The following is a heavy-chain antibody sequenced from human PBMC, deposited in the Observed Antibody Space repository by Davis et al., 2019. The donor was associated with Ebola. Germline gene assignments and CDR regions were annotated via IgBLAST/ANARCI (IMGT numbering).Heavy chain of an antibody. J-gene: IGHJ6*03. D-gene: IGHD4-17*01. V-gene: IGHV4-31*03. CDR1: GGSTSSGGYY. CDR2: IYYSGST. Sequence: PSETLSLTCTVSGGSTSSGGYYWSWIRQHPGKGLEWIGFIYYSGSTSYNPSLKSRVTISVDTSKNHFSLKLSSVTAADTAVYYCARVSPSTVTTGHNLYYYMEVWGKGTTVTVSS. CDR3: ARVSPSTVTTGHNLYYYMEV.